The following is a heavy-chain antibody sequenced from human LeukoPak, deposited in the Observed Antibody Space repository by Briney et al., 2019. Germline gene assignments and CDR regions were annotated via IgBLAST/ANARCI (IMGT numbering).Heavy chain of an antibody. D-gene: IGHD5-24*01. J-gene: IGHJ4*02. V-gene: IGHV4-39*01. CDR3: ARRRKARGLQTGFDY. Sequence: SETLSLTCTVSGVSISSSNSYWGWIRQPPGKGLEWIGGIYYSGNTYYNASPKSQVSISIDTSKNRFSLKLTSVTAADTAVYYCARRRKARGLQTGFDYWGQGTLVTVSS. CDR2: IYYSGNT. CDR1: GVSISSSNSY.